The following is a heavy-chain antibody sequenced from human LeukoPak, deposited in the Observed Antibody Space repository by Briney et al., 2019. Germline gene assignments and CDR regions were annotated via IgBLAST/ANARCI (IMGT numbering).Heavy chain of an antibody. J-gene: IGHJ3*02. D-gene: IGHD2-2*01. CDR2: IIPIFGTA. CDR1: GGSFSSYA. CDR3: ARGPGIVVVPAATKYAFDI. Sequence: GASVKVCCKASGGSFSSYAIRWVRQAHGQGLGWMGGIIPIFGTADYAQKFQVRVTITTDDSTSTAYMELSSLRSEDTAVYYCARGPGIVVVPAATKYAFDIWGQGTMVTVSS. V-gene: IGHV1-69*05.